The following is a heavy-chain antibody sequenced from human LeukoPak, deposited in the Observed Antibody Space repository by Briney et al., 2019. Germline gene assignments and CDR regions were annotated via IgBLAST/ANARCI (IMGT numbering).Heavy chain of an antibody. V-gene: IGHV5-51*01. J-gene: IGHJ3*02. CDR3: ARQEGSGSYGPHDAFDI. D-gene: IGHD1-26*01. CDR2: IYPGDSDT. Sequence: GESLKISCKGSGYSSTSYWIGWVRQMPGKGLEWMGIIYPGDSDTRYSPSFQGQVTISADKSISTAYLQWSSLKASDTAMYYCARQEGSGSYGPHDAFDIWGQGTMVTVSS. CDR1: GYSSTSYW.